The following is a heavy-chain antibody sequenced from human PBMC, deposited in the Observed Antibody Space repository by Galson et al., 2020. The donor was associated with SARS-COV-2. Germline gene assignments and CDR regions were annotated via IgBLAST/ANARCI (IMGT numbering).Heavy chain of an antibody. V-gene: IGHV3-30*04. Sequence: GEYLKISCAASGFTFSSYAMHWVRQAPGKGLEWVAVISYDGSNKYYADSVKGRFTISRDNSKNTLYLQMNSLRAEDTAVYYCARDLGGYYYFDYWGQGTLVTVSS. D-gene: IGHD3-22*01. CDR1: GFTFSSYA. J-gene: IGHJ4*02. CDR2: ISYDGSNK. CDR3: ARDLGGYYYFDY.